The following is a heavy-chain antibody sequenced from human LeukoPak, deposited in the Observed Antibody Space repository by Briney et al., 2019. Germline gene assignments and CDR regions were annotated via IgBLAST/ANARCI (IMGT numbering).Heavy chain of an antibody. Sequence: GGPLRLSCAASGFTFSSYAMSWVRQAPGKGLEGVSAIGGSGDFTYYAEHVKGRFTISRHNSKKTLYLQMNSLRAEDTAVYYCAKADRGWGVITKDWGQGTLVTVSS. CDR2: IGGSGDFT. CDR3: AKADRGWGVITKD. V-gene: IGHV3-23*01. CDR1: GFTFSSYA. D-gene: IGHD3-10*01. J-gene: IGHJ4*02.